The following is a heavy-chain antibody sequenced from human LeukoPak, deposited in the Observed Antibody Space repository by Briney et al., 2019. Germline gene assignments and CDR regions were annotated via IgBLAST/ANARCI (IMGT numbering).Heavy chain of an antibody. V-gene: IGHV3-23*01. CDR2: ISGDGGTT. Sequence: GGSLRLSCVASGFTFRTHAMSWVRQAPGKGLDWVSAISGDGGTTYYADSVKGRFTISRDNSKNTLYLQMNSLRAEDTAVYYCANQYPGWGQGTLVTVSS. D-gene: IGHD4-11*01. CDR3: ANQYPG. CDR1: GFTFRTHA. J-gene: IGHJ4*02.